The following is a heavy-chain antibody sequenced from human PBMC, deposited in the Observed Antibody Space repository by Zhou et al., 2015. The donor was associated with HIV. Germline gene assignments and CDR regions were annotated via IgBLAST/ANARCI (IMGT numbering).Heavy chain of an antibody. CDR3: ARAPETKYYDTSGYAFDY. V-gene: IGHV1-2*06. Sequence: QVKLVQSGAEVRKPGASVKVSCKASGYTFIGYYIHWVRQAPGQGLEWMGRISPNSGGTTYARKFQGKCTMTRDTSMTTAYLELSRLRFDDTATYYCARAPETKYYDTSGYAFDYWGQGTLVTVSS. J-gene: IGHJ4*02. CDR1: GYTFIGYY. D-gene: IGHD3-16*01. CDR2: ISPNSGGT.